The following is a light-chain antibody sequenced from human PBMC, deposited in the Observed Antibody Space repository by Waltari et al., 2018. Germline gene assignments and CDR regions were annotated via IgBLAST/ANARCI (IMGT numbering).Light chain of an antibody. CDR3: QQSYSIPRT. J-gene: IGKJ3*01. V-gene: IGKV1-39*01. CDR2: AAS. Sequence: DIQMTQSPTSLSASVGDRVTITCRASQSISSYLNWYQQKPGKAPKVLIYAASSLQSGVPSRFSGSGSWTDFTLTISSLQPEDFATYYCQQSYSIPRTFGPGTKVDIK. CDR1: QSISSY.